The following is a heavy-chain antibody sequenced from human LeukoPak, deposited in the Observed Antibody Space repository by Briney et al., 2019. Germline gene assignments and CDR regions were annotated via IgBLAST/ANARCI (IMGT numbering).Heavy chain of an antibody. Sequence: SETLSLTCAASGASISRYYWSWIRLPAAKGLEWIGRIYTSGSTTYNPSLRSRVAMSRDTSKNQFSLELTSVTAADTAVYFCARDPHPDYGALDAFDIWGQGTMVTVSS. CDR1: GASISRYY. J-gene: IGHJ3*02. CDR3: ARDPHPDYGALDAFDI. V-gene: IGHV4-4*07. D-gene: IGHD4-17*01. CDR2: IYTSGST.